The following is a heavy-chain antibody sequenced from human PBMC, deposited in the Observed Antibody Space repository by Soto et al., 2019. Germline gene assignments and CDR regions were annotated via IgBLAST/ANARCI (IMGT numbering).Heavy chain of an antibody. Sequence: PVGSLRLSCAASGFTFSSYAVSLARQTPRKGLEWVTTISASGAYTYYADSVKGRFTISRDKSKNTLYLQMRSLRAGDTATYYCAKEVIAARRYYFDYWGQGTMGAVSS. D-gene: IGHD6-6*01. V-gene: IGHV3-23*01. CDR3: AKEVIAARRYYFDY. J-gene: IGHJ4*02. CDR1: GFTFSSYA. CDR2: ISASGAYT.